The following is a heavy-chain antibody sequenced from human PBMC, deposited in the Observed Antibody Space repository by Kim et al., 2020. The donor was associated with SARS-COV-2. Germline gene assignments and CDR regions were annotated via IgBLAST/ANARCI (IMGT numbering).Heavy chain of an antibody. CDR1: GYTFTSYA. CDR3: ARVGGAAAYGPYYYYGMDV. CDR2: INTNTGNP. Sequence: ASVKVSCKASGYTFTSYAMNWVRQAPGQGLEWMGWINTNTGNPTYAQGFTGRFVFSLDTSVSTAYLQISSLKAEDTAVYYCARVGGAAAYGPYYYYGMDVWGQGTTVTVSS. J-gene: IGHJ6*02. D-gene: IGHD6-13*01. V-gene: IGHV7-4-1*02.